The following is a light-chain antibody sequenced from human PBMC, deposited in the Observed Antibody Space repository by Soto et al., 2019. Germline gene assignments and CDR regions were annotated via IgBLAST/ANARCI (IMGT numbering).Light chain of an antibody. CDR2: KAS. J-gene: IGKJ1*01. Sequence: DIQMTQSPSTLSGSVGDRVTITCRSGQTISSWLSWDQQKPGKAPKLLIYKASTLKSGVPSRFSGRGSGTEFTLTISSLQPDDFATYYCQHYNSYSEAFGQGTKVDIK. CDR3: QHYNSYSEA. CDR1: QTISSW. V-gene: IGKV1-5*03.